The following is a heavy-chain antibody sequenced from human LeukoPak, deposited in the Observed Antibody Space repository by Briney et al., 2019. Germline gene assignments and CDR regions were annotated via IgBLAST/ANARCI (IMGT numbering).Heavy chain of an antibody. CDR3: ARDDITIGGVIGSAADFDY. D-gene: IGHD3-16*02. CDR2: IIPILGIA. Sequence: ASVTVSFKSSGGTFSSYAISWVRQAPGQGLEWMGRIIPILGIANNAHKFQGRVTITADKSTSTATMELSSLRSEDTAVYFCARDDITIGGVIGSAADFDYWGQGTLVTVSS. J-gene: IGHJ4*02. CDR1: GGTFSSYA. V-gene: IGHV1-69*04.